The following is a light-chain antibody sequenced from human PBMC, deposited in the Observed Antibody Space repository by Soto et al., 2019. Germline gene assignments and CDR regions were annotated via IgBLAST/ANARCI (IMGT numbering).Light chain of an antibody. CDR1: QSVSNY. CDR3: LQRVTSHKT. J-gene: IGKJ2*01. Sequence: EIVLTQSPDTLSFSPGERVTLSCRASQSVSNYLAWYQQKPGQAPRLLIYDASNRATSIPAKFSGSGSGTDYTLTIISLESEDLAVYYYLQRVTSHKTFGQGTTLDIK. V-gene: IGKV3-11*01. CDR2: DAS.